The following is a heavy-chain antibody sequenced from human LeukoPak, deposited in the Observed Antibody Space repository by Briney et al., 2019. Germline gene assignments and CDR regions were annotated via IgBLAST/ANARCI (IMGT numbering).Heavy chain of an antibody. Sequence: PGGSLRLSCAASGFAFSSNWMHWVRQTPGKGLVWVSHINTDGTTTTYADSVKGRFTISRDSAKNSLYLQMNSLRGEDTAVYYCARTPPGGWYGSLDYWGQGTLVTVSS. CDR3: ARTPPGGWYGSLDY. CDR2: INTDGTTT. J-gene: IGHJ4*02. CDR1: GFAFSSNW. V-gene: IGHV3-74*01. D-gene: IGHD6-19*01.